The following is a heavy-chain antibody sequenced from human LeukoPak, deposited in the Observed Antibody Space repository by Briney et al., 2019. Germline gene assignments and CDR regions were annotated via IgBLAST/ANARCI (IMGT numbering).Heavy chain of an antibody. V-gene: IGHV3-7*01. Sequence: GGSLRLSCAASGFTFSSYAMSWVRQAPGKGLEWVANVKQVGSEKYYVDSVKGRFTISRDNAKNSLYLQMNSLRAEDTAVYYCARDGSGWYGYWGQGTLVTVSS. CDR1: GFTFSSYA. CDR2: VKQVGSEK. CDR3: ARDGSGWYGY. D-gene: IGHD6-19*01. J-gene: IGHJ4*02.